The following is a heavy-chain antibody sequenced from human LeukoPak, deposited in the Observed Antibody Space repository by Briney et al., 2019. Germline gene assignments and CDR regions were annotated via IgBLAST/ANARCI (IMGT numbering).Heavy chain of an antibody. J-gene: IGHJ1*01. D-gene: IGHD6-13*01. CDR3: AQTIAAAGTGARGAFQH. CDR1: GYSFTSYW. V-gene: IGHV5-51*01. Sequence: GESLKISCKGSGYSFTSYWIGWVRQMPGKGLEWMGIIYPGDSDTRYSPSFQGQVTISADKSISTAYLQWSSLKASDTAMYYCAQTIAAAGTGARGAFQHWGQGTLVTVSS. CDR2: IYPGDSDT.